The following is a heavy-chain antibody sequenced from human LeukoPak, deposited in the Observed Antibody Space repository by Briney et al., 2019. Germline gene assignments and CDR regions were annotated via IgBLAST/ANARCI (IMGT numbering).Heavy chain of an antibody. CDR3: AGGPSPKYYDILTGYSDY. D-gene: IGHD3-9*01. CDR2: IYSGGST. CDR1: GFTFHDYA. V-gene: IGHV3-66*01. Sequence: GGSLRLSCAASGFTFHDYAMHWVRQAPGKGLEWVSVIYSGGSTYYADSVKGRFTISRDNSKNTLYLQMNSLRAEDTAVYYCAGGPSPKYYDILTGYSDYWGQGTLVTVSS. J-gene: IGHJ4*02.